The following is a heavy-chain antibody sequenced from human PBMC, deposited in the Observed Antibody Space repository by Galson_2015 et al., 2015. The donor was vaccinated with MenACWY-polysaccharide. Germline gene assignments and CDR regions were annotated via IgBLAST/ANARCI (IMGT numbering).Heavy chain of an antibody. D-gene: IGHD6-13*01. CDR1: GFRMTSYA. V-gene: IGHV3-23*01. Sequence: SLRLSCAASGFRMTSYAVNWVRQAPGKGLEWVGVISGSGIDIRYADSVKGRFTISRDTSKSTLYLQMDSVRAEDTAKYYCAKSSQWGAAAVGSFDHWGQGTLVTVSS. J-gene: IGHJ4*02. CDR2: ISGSGIDI. CDR3: AKSSQWGAAAVGSFDH.